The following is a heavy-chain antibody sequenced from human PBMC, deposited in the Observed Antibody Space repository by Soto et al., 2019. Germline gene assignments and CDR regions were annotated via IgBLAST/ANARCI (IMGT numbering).Heavy chain of an antibody. CDR2: IYYSGST. CDR3: ARAEYDFWSGYSTGTYSFFDY. Sequence: SETLSLTCTVSGGFISSGGYYWSWIRQHPGKGLEWIGYIYYSGSTYYNPSLKSRVTISVDTSKNQFSLKLSSVTAADTAVYYCARAEYDFWSGYSTGTYSFFDYWGQGTLVTVSS. D-gene: IGHD3-3*01. V-gene: IGHV4-31*03. CDR1: GGFISSGGYY. J-gene: IGHJ4*02.